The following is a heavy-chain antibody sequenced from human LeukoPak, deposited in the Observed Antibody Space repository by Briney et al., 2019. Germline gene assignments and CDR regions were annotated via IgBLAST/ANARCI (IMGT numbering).Heavy chain of an antibody. CDR3: ARAREDYGVHDAFDI. J-gene: IGHJ3*02. Sequence: GGSLRLSCAASGFTFSSYSMNWVRQAPGKGLEWVSYISSSSSTIYYADSVKGRFTISRDNAKNSLYLQMNSLRAEDTAVYYCARAREDYGVHDAFDIWGQGTMVTVSS. CDR2: ISSSSSTI. CDR1: GFTFSSYS. D-gene: IGHD4-17*01. V-gene: IGHV3-48*04.